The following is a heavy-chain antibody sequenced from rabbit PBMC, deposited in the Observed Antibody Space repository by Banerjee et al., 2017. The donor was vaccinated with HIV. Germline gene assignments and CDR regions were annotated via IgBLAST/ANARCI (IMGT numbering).Heavy chain of an antibody. CDR2: IDPVFGST. J-gene: IGHJ4*01. D-gene: IGHD4-1*01. CDR3: ARDLAGVIGWNSNL. V-gene: IGHV1S47*01. Sequence: QEQLVESGGGLVQPGGSLKLSCKASGFDFSSYGVSWVRQAPGKGLEWIGYIDPVFGSTYYASWVNGRFTISSHNAQNTLYLQLNSLTAADTATYFCARDLAGVIGWNSNLWGPGTLVTVS. CDR1: GFDFSSYG.